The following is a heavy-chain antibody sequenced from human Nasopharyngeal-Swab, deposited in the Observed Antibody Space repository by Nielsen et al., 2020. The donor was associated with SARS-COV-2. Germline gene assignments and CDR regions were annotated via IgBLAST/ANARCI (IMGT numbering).Heavy chain of an antibody. V-gene: IGHV3-21*01. Sequence: VRQATGKGLEWVSSISSSSSYIYYADSVKGRFTISRDNAKNSLYLQMNSLRAEDTAVYYCARDLGYSSGWSGGGDGFDIWGQGTMVTVSS. CDR3: ARDLGYSSGWSGGGDGFDI. J-gene: IGHJ3*02. D-gene: IGHD6-19*01. CDR2: ISSSSSYI.